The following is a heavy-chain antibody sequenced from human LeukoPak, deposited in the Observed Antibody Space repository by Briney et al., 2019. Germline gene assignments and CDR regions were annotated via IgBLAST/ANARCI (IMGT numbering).Heavy chain of an antibody. CDR1: GFTFSNYW. J-gene: IGHJ4*02. Sequence: GRSLRLSCAASGFTFSNYWMSWVRQAPGKGLEWVANIKEDGSERQYVGSVKGRFTISRDNAKNSMFLQMDSLRVEDTAVYYCARDEYDILTDYDYWGQGILVTVSS. CDR2: IKEDGSER. V-gene: IGHV3-7*01. CDR3: ARDEYDILTDYDY. D-gene: IGHD3-9*01.